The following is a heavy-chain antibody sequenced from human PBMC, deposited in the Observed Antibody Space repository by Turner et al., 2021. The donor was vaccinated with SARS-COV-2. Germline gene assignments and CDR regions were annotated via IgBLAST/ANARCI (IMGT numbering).Heavy chain of an antibody. D-gene: IGHD3-10*01. CDR3: ARDPSGTFPRGLFDS. CDR2: ISYSGIP. Sequence: QVQLQESGPGLVKPSETLSLPCPVSGDSINSYYWNWIRQSPGKGLEWIGYISYSGIPNYNPSLRSRIAISLDKSKKQFSLRLSSVTAADTAVYFCARDPSGTFPRGLFDSWGQGALVTVSS. CDR1: GDSINSYY. J-gene: IGHJ4*02. V-gene: IGHV4-59*01.